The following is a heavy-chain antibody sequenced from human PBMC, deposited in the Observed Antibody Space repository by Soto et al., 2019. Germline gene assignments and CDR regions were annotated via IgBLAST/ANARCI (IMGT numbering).Heavy chain of an antibody. V-gene: IGHV3-48*02. Sequence: VQLMESGGGLVYPGASLRLSCETSGFSFRDHSMNWVRQAPGKGLQWVSYISSTGNDIHYADSVKGRFTVSRDNAKNDLFLQMNGLRDDDSAIYYFARLPKGSVVTGWGQGTLVTVSS. J-gene: IGHJ4*02. D-gene: IGHD2-21*02. CDR3: ARLPKGSVVTG. CDR2: ISSTGNDI. CDR1: GFSFRDHS.